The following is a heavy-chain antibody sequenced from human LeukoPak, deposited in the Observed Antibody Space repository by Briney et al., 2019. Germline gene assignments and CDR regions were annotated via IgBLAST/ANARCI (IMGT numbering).Heavy chain of an antibody. V-gene: IGHV3-48*03. CDR2: LSSGGSTI. J-gene: IGHJ4*02. CDR1: GFTFSSYE. CDR3: ARAGTAMVTAFDY. D-gene: IGHD5-18*01. Sequence: GGTLRLSCAASGFTFSSYEMNWVRQAPGKGLEWVSYLSSGGSTIYYADSVKGRFTISRDNAKNSLYLQMNSLRAEDTAVFYCARAGTAMVTAFDYWGQGTLVTVSS.